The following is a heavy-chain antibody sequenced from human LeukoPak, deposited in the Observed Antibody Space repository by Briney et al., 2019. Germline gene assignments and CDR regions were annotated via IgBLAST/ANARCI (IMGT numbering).Heavy chain of an antibody. D-gene: IGHD6-13*01. J-gene: IGHJ6*03. CDR3: ARHEEYSSSWDYYYYYMDV. CDR2: IYYSGST. V-gene: IGHV4-39*01. CDR1: GGSISSSSYY. Sequence: KSSETLSLTCTVSGGSISSSSYYWAWIRQPPGKGLEWIGSIYYSGSTYYNPSLKSRVTISVDTSKNQFSLKLSSVTAADTAVYYCARHEEYSSSWDYYYYYMDVWGKGTTVTVSS.